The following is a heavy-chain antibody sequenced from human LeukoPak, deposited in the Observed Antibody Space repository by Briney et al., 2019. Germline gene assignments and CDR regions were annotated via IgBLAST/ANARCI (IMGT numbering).Heavy chain of an antibody. CDR1: GGSISSYY. D-gene: IGHD3-22*01. CDR3: ARDRSWYDSSGYYSD. V-gene: IGHV4-59*01. CDR2: IYYSGST. Sequence: SETLSLTCTVSGGSISSYYWSWIRQPPGKGLEWIGYIYYSGSTNYNPSLKSRVTISVDTSKNQFSLKLSSVTAADTAVYYCARDRSWYDSSGYYSDWGQGTLVTVSS. J-gene: IGHJ4*02.